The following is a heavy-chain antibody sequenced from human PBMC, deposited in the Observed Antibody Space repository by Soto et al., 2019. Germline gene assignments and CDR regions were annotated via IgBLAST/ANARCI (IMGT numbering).Heavy chain of an antibody. Sequence: GSLRLTCVDSGXTSSTLSMTWVRQAPGKGLELVSAISGSGSGTNYADSVKGRFTVSRDNYKNILYLQMNSIRADYKAIYYCAKERPTTTCFDYWGPGTLVTVSS. CDR2: ISGSGSGT. J-gene: IGHJ4*02. V-gene: IGHV3-23*01. CDR1: GXTSSTLS. CDR3: AKERPTTTCFDY. D-gene: IGHD1-1*01.